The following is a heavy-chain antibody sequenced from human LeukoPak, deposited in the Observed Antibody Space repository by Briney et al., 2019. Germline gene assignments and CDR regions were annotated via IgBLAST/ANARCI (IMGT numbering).Heavy chain of an antibody. CDR3: ATPALAVAGTDEFDY. D-gene: IGHD6-19*01. V-gene: IGHV3-48*02. CDR2: INSRGNTI. Sequence: PGGSLTLSCAASGFTFSSYAMSWVRQAPGKGLEWVSYINSRGNTIFYADSVKGRFTISRDNAKNSLYLQMNSLRDDDTAVYYCATPALAVAGTDEFDYWGQGTLVTVSS. CDR1: GFTFSSYA. J-gene: IGHJ4*02.